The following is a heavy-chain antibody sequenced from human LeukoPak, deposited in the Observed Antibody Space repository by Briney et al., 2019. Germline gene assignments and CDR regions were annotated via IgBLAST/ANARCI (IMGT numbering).Heavy chain of an antibody. Sequence: SETLSLTCTVSGGSITSSSYYWGWIRQPPGNGLEWVGSIYYSGSTYYNPSLKSRVTISVDTSNNQFSLKLSSVTAADTAVYYCARGVGFGGLVVVDYFDYWGQGTLVTVSS. V-gene: IGHV4-39*07. CDR3: ARGVGFGGLVVVDYFDY. CDR1: GGSITSSSYY. CDR2: IYYSGST. D-gene: IGHD3-22*01. J-gene: IGHJ4*02.